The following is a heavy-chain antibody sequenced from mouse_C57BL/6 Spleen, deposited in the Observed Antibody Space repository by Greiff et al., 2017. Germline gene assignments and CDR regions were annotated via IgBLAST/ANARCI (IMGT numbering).Heavy chain of an antibody. V-gene: IGHV1-55*01. Sequence: VQLQQPGAELVKPGASVKMSCKASGYTFTSYWITWVKQRPGQGLEWIGDIYPGSGSTNYNATIKSKATLTVDTSSSTAYMQLSILTSEDSAVYYCAREPSFTVVATRYYFDYWGQGTTLTVSS. D-gene: IGHD1-1*01. CDR3: AREPSFTVVATRYYFDY. J-gene: IGHJ2*01. CDR1: GYTFTSYW. CDR2: IYPGSGST.